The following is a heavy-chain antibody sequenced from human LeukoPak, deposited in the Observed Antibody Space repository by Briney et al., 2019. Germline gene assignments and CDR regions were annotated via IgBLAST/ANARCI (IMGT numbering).Heavy chain of an antibody. D-gene: IGHD3-10*02. CDR2: ISAYNGNT. J-gene: IGHJ3*02. CDR3: ASVRGGITMLWGAFDI. CDR1: GYTFTSYG. V-gene: IGHV1-18*01. Sequence: ASVKVSFKASGYTFTSYGITWVRQAPGQGLEWMGWISAYNGNTNYEQKVQGRVTMTIDTSKCTAYLELRILRLNATDTAYCASVRGGITMLWGAFDIWGQGTMVTVSS.